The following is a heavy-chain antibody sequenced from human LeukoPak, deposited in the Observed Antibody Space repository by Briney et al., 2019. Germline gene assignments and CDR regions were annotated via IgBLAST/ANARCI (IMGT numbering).Heavy chain of an antibody. J-gene: IGHJ5*02. CDR2: IDHSGST. V-gene: IGHV4-38-2*02. Sequence: SETLSLTCTVSGYSISSGYYWGWIRQPPGQGLEWIGEIDHSGSTNYNPSLKSRVTISVDKSESQFSLKLSSVTAADTAVYYCVGVGTYFLLSWGQGTLVTVSS. D-gene: IGHD1-26*01. CDR1: GYSISSGYY. CDR3: VGVGTYFLLS.